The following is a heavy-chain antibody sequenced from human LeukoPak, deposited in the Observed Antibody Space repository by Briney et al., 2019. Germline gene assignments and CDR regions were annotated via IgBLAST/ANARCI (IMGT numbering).Heavy chain of an antibody. Sequence: GGSLRLSCAAPGFTFKNYAMNWVRQAPGKGLEWVSSISGSSDSTYYADSVKGRFTISRDESKNTLYLQMNSLRVEDTAVYYCAKSPYYDFWSGPGKNWFDPWGQGTPVTVSS. D-gene: IGHD3/OR15-3a*01. CDR1: GFTFKNYA. V-gene: IGHV3-23*01. J-gene: IGHJ5*02. CDR3: AKSPYYDFWSGPGKNWFDP. CDR2: ISGSSDST.